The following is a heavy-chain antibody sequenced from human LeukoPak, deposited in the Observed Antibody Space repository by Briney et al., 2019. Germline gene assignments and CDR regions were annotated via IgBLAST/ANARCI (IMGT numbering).Heavy chain of an antibody. CDR3: ARFQSRLYYYYYMDV. CDR1: GYSISSGYY. CDR2: IYHSGST. J-gene: IGHJ6*03. V-gene: IGHV4-38-2*02. Sequence: SETLSLTCTVSGYSISSGYYWGWIRQPPGQGLEWIGSIYHSGSTYYNPSLKSRVTISVDTSKNQFSLKLSSVTAADTVVYYCARFQSRLYYYYYMDVWGKGTTVTVSS.